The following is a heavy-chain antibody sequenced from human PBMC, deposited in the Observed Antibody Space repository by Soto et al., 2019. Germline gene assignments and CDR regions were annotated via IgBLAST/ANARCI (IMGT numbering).Heavy chain of an antibody. CDR1: GFTFSRYW. J-gene: IGHJ6*02. CDR3: ARQEGAAFSYDGMDV. Sequence: EVQLVESGGGLVQPGGSLRLSCAASGFTFSRYWMHWVRQAPGKGLVWVSRINSDGSITNYADSVKGRFTISRDNAKNTLYLHMTSLGAEETAVYYGARQEGAAFSYDGMDVWGQGTTVTVSS. CDR2: INSDGSIT. V-gene: IGHV3-74*01.